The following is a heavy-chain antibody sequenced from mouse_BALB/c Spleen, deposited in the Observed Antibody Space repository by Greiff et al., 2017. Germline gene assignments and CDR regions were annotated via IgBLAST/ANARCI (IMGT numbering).Heavy chain of an antibody. CDR1: GYTFTSYW. CDR3: TREAY. J-gene: IGHJ3*01. Sequence: LQQPGAELVKPGASVKMSCKASGYTFTSYWMHWVKQRPGQGLEWIGTIDPSDSYTSYNQKFKGKATLTVDTSSSTAYMQLSSLTSEDSAVYYCTREAYWGQGTLVTVSA. CDR2: IDPSDSYT. V-gene: IGHV1S127*01.